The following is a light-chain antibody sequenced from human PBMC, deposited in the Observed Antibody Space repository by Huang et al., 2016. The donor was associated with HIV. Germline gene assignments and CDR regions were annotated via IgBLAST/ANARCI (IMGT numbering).Light chain of an antibody. CDR2: AAS. CDR3: LQHHGYPRT. Sequence: DIQLTQSPSAMSASVGDRVSITCRASQDISNYLAWFQQKPGGAPKRLIYAASSLQGGVPSRFSASGSGTKFTLKISGLQPEDFATYYCLQHHGYPRTFGQGTKV. CDR1: QDISNY. J-gene: IGKJ1*01. V-gene: IGKV1-17*03.